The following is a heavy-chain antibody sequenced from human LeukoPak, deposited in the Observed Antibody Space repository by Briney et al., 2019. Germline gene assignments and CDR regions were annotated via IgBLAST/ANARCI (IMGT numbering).Heavy chain of an antibody. V-gene: IGHV4-59*01. CDR3: ARGGYYYGSGRDGGFDY. D-gene: IGHD3-10*01. J-gene: IGHJ4*02. CDR2: IYYSGST. Sequence: SETLSLTCTVSGGSISSYYWSWIRQPPGKGLEWIGYIYYSGSTNYNPSLKSRVTISVDTSKNQFSLKLSSVTAADTAVYYCARGGYYYGSGRDGGFDYWGQGTLVTVSS. CDR1: GGSISSYY.